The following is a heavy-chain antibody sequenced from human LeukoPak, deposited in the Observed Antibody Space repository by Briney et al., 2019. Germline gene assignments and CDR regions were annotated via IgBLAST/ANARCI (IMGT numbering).Heavy chain of an antibody. D-gene: IGHD3-3*01. CDR2: IYHSGST. CDR1: GYSISSGYY. CDR3: ARYDLGNMDV. V-gene: IGHV4-38-2*02. Sequence: SETLSLTCTVSGYSISSGYYWGWIRQPPGKGLEWIGSIYHSGSTYYNPSLKSRVTISVDTSKNQFSLKLSSVTAADTAVYYCARYDLGNMDVWCKGTTVTVSS. J-gene: IGHJ6*03.